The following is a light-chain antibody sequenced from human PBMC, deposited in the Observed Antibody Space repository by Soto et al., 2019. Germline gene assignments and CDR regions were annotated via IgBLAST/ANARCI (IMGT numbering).Light chain of an antibody. V-gene: IGLV2-14*01. CDR2: EVS. J-gene: IGLJ1*01. CDR3: SSYTSSSTSYV. CDR1: SSDVGGYNY. Sequence: QSALTQPPSASGSPGQSVTISCTGTSSDVGGYNYVSWYQHHPGKAPKLMIYEVSNRPSGVSNRFSGSKSGNTASLTISGLQAEDEADYYCSSYTSSSTSYVFGTGTKLTVL.